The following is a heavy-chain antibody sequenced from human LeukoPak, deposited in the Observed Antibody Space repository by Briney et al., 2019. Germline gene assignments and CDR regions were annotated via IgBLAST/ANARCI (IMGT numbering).Heavy chain of an antibody. J-gene: IGHJ4*02. CDR3: ARELRGYSYGFGGYDY. CDR2: INAGNGNT. D-gene: IGHD5-18*01. CDR1: GYTFTSYA. Sequence: ASVKVSCKASGYTFTSYAMHWVRQAPGQRLEWMGWINAGNGNTKYSQKFQGRVTITRDTSASTAYMELSSLRSEDTAVYYCARELRGYSYGFGGYDYWGQGTLVTVSS. V-gene: IGHV1-3*01.